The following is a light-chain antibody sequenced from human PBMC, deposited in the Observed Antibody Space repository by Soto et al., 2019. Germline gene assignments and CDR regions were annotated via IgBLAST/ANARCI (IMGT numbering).Light chain of an antibody. J-gene: IGKJ1*01. CDR3: QQYDSSPLWT. Sequence: EIVLTQSPGTLSLSPGERATLSCRASQSVSSSYLAWYQQKPGQAPRLLIYGASSRATGIPDRFSGSGSGPDCTLTSSRLEPEDVAVDYCQQYDSSPLWTFGQGTKVEIK. CDR1: QSVSSSY. CDR2: GAS. V-gene: IGKV3-20*01.